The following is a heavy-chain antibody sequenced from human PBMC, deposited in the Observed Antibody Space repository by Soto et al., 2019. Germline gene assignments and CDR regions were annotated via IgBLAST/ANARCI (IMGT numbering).Heavy chain of an antibody. Sequence: ASVKVSCKASGYTFTSYGINWVRQATGQGLEWMGWMNPNSGNTGYAQKFQGRVTMTRNTSISTAYMELSSLRSEDTAVYYCARGPPYYDFWSGYFVSDYYYYYYMDVWGKGTTVTVSS. CDR2: MNPNSGNT. CDR1: GYTFTSYG. J-gene: IGHJ6*03. CDR3: ARGPPYYDFWSGYFVSDYYYYYYMDV. D-gene: IGHD3-3*01. V-gene: IGHV1-8*02.